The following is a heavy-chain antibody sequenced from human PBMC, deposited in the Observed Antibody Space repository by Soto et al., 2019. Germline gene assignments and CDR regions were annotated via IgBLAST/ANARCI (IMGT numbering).Heavy chain of an antibody. D-gene: IGHD2-21*02. CDR1: GFTFITYG. CDR3: AKSPCGADCYSVY. V-gene: IGHV3-23*01. J-gene: IGHJ4*02. Sequence: EVQLLESGGGLVQPGGSLRLSCAASGFTFITYGMTWVRQAPGKGLEWVSAISVSGAGTYYADSVKGRFTISRDNSKNTLYLQMNSLRVEDTAVYYCAKSPCGADCYSVYWGQGTLVTVSS. CDR2: ISVSGAGT.